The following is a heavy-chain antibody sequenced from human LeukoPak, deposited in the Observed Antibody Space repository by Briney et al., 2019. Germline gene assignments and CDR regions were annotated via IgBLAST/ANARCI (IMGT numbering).Heavy chain of an antibody. V-gene: IGHV4-59*01. D-gene: IGHD2-2*01. J-gene: IGHJ5*02. CDR1: GGSISSYY. CDR2: ISYSGST. CDR3: ARGGYQMLVGWFDP. Sequence: SETLSLTCTVSGGSISSYYWSWIRQPPGKGLEWVGYISYSGSTNYNPSLKSRVTISVDMSKNQSSLKLSSVTAGDTAVYYCARGGYQMLVGWFDPWGQGTLVTVSS.